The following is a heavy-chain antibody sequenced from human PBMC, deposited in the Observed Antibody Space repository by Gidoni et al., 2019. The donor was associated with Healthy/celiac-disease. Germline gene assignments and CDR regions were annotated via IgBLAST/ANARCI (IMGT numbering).Heavy chain of an antibody. V-gene: IGHV3-23*01. J-gene: IGHJ4*02. D-gene: IGHD5-18*01. Sequence: EVQLLESGGGLVPPGGSLRLSCAASGFPFRSYAMSWVRQAPGKGLEWGSAISGSGGSTYYADTVKGRFTISRDNSKNTLYLQMNRLRAEDTAVYYGAKNEVDTAMVGLFDYWGQGTLVTVSS. CDR2: ISGSGGST. CDR1: GFPFRSYA. CDR3: AKNEVDTAMVGLFDY.